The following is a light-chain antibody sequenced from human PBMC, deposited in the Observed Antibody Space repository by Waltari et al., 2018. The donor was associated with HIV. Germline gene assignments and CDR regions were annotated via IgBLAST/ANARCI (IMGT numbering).Light chain of an antibody. V-gene: IGLV1-51*01. J-gene: IGLJ2*01. CDR3: GTWDSSLSAVV. Sequence: QSVLTQPPSVSAAPGQKVTISCSGSSSHIGNNYVSWYQQLPGTAPKLLIYDNNNRPSGIPYRISGSKSGTAATLGITGLQTGDEADYYGGTWDSSLSAVVFGGGTKLTVL. CDR2: DNN. CDR1: SSHIGNNY.